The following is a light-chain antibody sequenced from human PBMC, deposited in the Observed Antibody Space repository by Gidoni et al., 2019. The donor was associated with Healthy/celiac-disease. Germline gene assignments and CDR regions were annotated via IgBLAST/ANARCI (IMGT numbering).Light chain of an antibody. CDR2: AAS. CDR3: QQSYSTPRT. V-gene: IGKV1-39*01. Sequence: DIQMTQSPSSLSASVGDRVTITCRSSQSISSYLNWYQQKQGKALKLLIYAASSLQCGVPPRLSGRGSGKDLPLIISSLKLEEFAIYYCQQSYSTPRTFGQGTKVEIK. CDR1: QSISSY. J-gene: IGKJ1*01.